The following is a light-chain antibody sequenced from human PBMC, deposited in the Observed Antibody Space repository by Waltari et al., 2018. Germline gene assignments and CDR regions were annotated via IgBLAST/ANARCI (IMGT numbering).Light chain of an antibody. Sequence: DIKLTQSPSFLSASVGDRVTITCRASQGISSYLAWYQQKLVKAPKLLIYAASTLQRGVPSMFRGSGSVTEFTLTISSLQPEDFATYYCQQLNIYPLTFGGGTKVEIK. CDR1: QGISSY. CDR2: AAS. V-gene: IGKV1-9*01. J-gene: IGKJ4*01. CDR3: QQLNIYPLT.